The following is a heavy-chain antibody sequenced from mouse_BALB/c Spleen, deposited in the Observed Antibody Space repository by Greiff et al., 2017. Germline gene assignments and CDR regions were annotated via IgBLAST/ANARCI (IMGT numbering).Heavy chain of an antibody. CDR2: IDPETGGT. J-gene: IGHJ2*01. Sequence: VQLQESGAELVRPGASVTLSCKASGYTFTDYEMHWVKQTPVHGLEWIGAIDPETGGTAYNQKFKGKATLTADKSSSTAYMELRSLTSEDSAVYYCTIRGLLRLRYYFDYWGQGTTLTVSS. CDR3: TIRGLLRLRYYFDY. V-gene: IGHV1-15*01. CDR1: GYTFTDYE. D-gene: IGHD1-2*01.